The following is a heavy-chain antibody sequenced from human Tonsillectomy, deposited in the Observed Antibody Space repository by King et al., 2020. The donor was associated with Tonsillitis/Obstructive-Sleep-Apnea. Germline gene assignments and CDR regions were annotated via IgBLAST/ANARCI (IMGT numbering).Heavy chain of an antibody. J-gene: IGHJ4*02. CDR3: ARDVSNYYDRSSYYPFFDY. Sequence: VQLVESGGGLVKPGGSLRLSCAASGFTFRRYSMNWVRQAPGKGLEWVSSISTSSSYIYYADSLKGRFTISRDNARNSLYLQMNSLRAEDTAVYYCARDVSNYYDRSSYYPFFDYWGQGTLVTVSS. V-gene: IGHV3-21*01. CDR1: GFTFRRYS. D-gene: IGHD3-22*01. CDR2: ISTSSSYI.